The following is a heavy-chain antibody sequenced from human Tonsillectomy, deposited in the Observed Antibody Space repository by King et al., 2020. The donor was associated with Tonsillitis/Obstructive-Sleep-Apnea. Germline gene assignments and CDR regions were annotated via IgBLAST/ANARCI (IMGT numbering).Heavy chain of an antibody. CDR2: ISSSGSTI. V-gene: IGHV3-48*03. D-gene: IGHD1-1*01. Sequence: QLVQSGGGWVQPGGSLRLSCAASGFTFSSYEMNWVRQAPGKGLEWVSYISSSGSTIYYPDSVKGRFTISRDNAKNSLYLQMNSLRAEDTAVYYCARDGMTPAPFDSWGQGTLVTVSS. CDR1: GFTFSSYE. J-gene: IGHJ4*02. CDR3: ARDGMTPAPFDS.